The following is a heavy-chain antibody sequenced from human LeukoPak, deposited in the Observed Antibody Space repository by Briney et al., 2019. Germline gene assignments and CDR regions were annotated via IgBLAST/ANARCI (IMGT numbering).Heavy chain of an antibody. J-gene: IGHJ5*02. CDR3: ATSSGSCSSTSCYVDGFDP. Sequence: ASVKVSCKASGYTFTSYDINWVRQATGQGVEWMGWMNPNSGNTGYAQKFQGRGTMTRDTSISTAYMELSSLRSEDTAVYYCATSSGSCSSTSCYVDGFDPWGQGTLVTVSS. CDR1: GYTFTSYD. V-gene: IGHV1-8*01. D-gene: IGHD2-2*01. CDR2: MNPNSGNT.